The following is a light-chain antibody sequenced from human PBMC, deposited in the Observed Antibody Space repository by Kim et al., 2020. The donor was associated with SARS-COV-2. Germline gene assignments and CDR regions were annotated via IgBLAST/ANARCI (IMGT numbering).Light chain of an antibody. Sequence: PGKTARITCCGNDMASKYVYWYQQKPGQAPVLVIYNDSERPSGIPERFSGSSSGNTATLTISRVEAEDEADYYCQVWDSSSNYWVFGGGTKLTVL. V-gene: IGLV3-21*04. CDR3: QVWDSSSNYWV. CDR1: DMASKY. J-gene: IGLJ3*02. CDR2: NDS.